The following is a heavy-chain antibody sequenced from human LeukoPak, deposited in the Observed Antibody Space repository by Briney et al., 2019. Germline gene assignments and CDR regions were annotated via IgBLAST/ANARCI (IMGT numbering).Heavy chain of an antibody. CDR2: ISSSSSYI. CDR1: GFTFSSYS. J-gene: IGHJ3*02. Sequence: GGSLRLSCAASGFTFSSYSMNWVRQAPGKGLEWVSSISSSSSYIYYADSVKGRFTISRDNAKNSLYLQMNSLRAEDTAVYYCATLGATTHAFDIWGQGTMVTASS. D-gene: IGHD1-26*01. V-gene: IGHV3-21*01. CDR3: ATLGATTHAFDI.